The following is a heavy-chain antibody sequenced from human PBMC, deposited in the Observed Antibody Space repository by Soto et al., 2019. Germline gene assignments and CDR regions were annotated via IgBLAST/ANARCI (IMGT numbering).Heavy chain of an antibody. J-gene: IGHJ4*02. CDR3: ARDWNYDILTGYSPFDY. D-gene: IGHD3-9*01. Sequence: ASVKVSCKASGHTFTSYYMHWVRQAPGQGLEWMGIINPSGGSTSYAQKFQGRVTMTRDTSTSTVYMELSSLRSEDTAVYYCARDWNYDILTGYSPFDYWGQGTLVTVSS. CDR1: GHTFTSYY. V-gene: IGHV1-46*01. CDR2: INPSGGST.